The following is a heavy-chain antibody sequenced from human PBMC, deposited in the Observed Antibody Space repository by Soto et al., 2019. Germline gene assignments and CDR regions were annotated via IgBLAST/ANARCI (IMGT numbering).Heavy chain of an antibody. CDR2: IHHSGST. CDR3: ARDNRRMGGGYSYGYSYYYYGMDG. J-gene: IGHJ6*02. V-gene: IGHV4-4*02. Sequence: SETLSLTCAVSGGSISSSNWWSWVRQPPGKGLEWIGEIHHSGSTNYNPSLKSRVTISVDKSKNQFSLKLSSVTAADTAVYYCARDNRRMGGGYSYGYSYYYYGMDGWGQGTTVTVSS. CDR1: GGSISSSNW. D-gene: IGHD5-18*01.